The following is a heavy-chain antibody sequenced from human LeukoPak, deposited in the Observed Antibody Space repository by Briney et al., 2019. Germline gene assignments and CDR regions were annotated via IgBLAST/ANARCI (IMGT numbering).Heavy chain of an antibody. V-gene: IGHV4-38-2*02. CDR3: ARVGGYSGSFPFDY. Sequence: PSETLSLTCTVFGYSISSGYYWGWIRQPPGKGLEWIGSIDHSGSTYYNPSLKSRVAISVDTSKNQFSLKLSSVTAADTAMYYCARVGGYSGSFPFDYWGQGTLVTVSS. J-gene: IGHJ4*02. CDR1: GYSISSGYY. D-gene: IGHD1-26*01. CDR2: IDHSGST.